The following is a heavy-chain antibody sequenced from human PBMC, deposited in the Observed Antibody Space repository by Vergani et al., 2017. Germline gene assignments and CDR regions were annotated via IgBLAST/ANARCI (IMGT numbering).Heavy chain of an antibody. V-gene: IGHV1-2*04. CDR3: ASGAAAFDY. D-gene: IGHD6-19*01. CDR2: INPNSGGT. J-gene: IGHJ4*02. Sequence: QVQLVQSGAEVKKPGASVKVSCKASGYTFIGSYMHWVRPAPGQGLEWMGWINPNSGGTNYAQKFQGWVTMTRDTSISTPYMVLGRLRADDTAVYYCASGAAAFDYWGQGTLVTVSS. CDR1: GYTFIGSY.